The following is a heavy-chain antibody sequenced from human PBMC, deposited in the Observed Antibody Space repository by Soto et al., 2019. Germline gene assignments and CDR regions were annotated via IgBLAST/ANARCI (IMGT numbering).Heavy chain of an antibody. CDR2: IIPVFGIA. CDR3: ARVAVPGIYGEDV. Sequence: QVQLVQSGAEVKKPGSSVKVSCKASGGTFGNYAISWVRQAPGQGLEWMGKIIPVFGIANYAQKFQARITIIADRSTSTAYMELSSLRSEDTALYYGARVAVPGIYGEDVWGQGTTVTVSS. D-gene: IGHD3-10*01. CDR1: GGTFGNYA. V-gene: IGHV1-69*09. J-gene: IGHJ6*02.